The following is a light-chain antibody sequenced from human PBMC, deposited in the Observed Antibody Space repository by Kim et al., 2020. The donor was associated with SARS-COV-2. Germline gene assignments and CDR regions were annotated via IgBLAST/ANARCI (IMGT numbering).Light chain of an antibody. CDR3: QSYNRDNVI. J-gene: IGLJ2*01. Sequence: GTTVTVACTRSSGNIDDNYVQWYQQLPGGVPTTVIYEDDQRPSGVSDRFSGSIDNSANSASLTIAGLRTEDEADYYCQSYNRDNVIFGGGTQLTVL. CDR1: SGNIDDNY. V-gene: IGLV6-57*03. CDR2: EDD.